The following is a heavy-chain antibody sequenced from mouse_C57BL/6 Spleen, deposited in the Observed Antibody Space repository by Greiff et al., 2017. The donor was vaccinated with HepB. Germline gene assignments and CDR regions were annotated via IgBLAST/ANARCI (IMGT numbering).Heavy chain of an antibody. V-gene: IGHV7-3*01. CDR2: IRNKANGYTT. CDR3: ARYGDYDDWFAY. Sequence: EVKLVDSGGGLVQPGGSLSLSCAASGFTFTDYYMSWVRQPPGKALEWLGFIRNKANGYTTEYSASVKGRFTISRDNSQSILYLQMNALRAEDSATYYCARYGDYDDWFAYWGQGTLVTVSA. J-gene: IGHJ3*01. CDR1: GFTFTDYY. D-gene: IGHD2-4*01.